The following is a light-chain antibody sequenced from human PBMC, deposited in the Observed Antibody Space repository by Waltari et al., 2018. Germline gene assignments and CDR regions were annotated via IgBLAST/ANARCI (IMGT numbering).Light chain of an antibody. CDR1: QSLLHSNGYSS. J-gene: IGKJ1*01. V-gene: IGKV2-28*01. Sequence: DIVLTQSPLSLPVTPGESASISCRSNQSLLHSNGYSSLDWYLQRPGQSPQLLIYLGSNRASGVPAKFSGSGSGTDFTLKITTLEAEDVGVYYCMQALEIPWTFGQGTNVDIK. CDR2: LGS. CDR3: MQALEIPWT.